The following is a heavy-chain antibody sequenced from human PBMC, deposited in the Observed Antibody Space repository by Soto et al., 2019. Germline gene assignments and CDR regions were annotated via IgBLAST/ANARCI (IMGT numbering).Heavy chain of an antibody. CDR3: ARAAYCSGGSCYPGWFEP. CDR1: GYSISRGYY. D-gene: IGHD2-15*01. V-gene: IGHV4-38-2*01. Sequence: SETLSRTFAVSGYSISRGYYWCLIRQPPGKGLEWIGSIYHSGSTYYNPSLKSRVTISVDTSKNQFSLKLSSVTAADTAVYYCARAAYCSGGSCYPGWFEPWGQGTLVTV. J-gene: IGHJ5*02. CDR2: IYHSGST.